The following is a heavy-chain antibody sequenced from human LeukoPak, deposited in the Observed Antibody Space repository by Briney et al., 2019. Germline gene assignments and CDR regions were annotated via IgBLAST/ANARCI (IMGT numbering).Heavy chain of an antibody. V-gene: IGHV3-23*01. CDR2: ISPSGGIT. J-gene: IGHJ1*01. CDR3: AKDDAWGRYKD. Sequence: GGSLRLSCAASGFTFSSYAMNWVRQAPGKGLEWVSGISPSGGITYYTDSVKGRFTISRDNSKNTVSLQMNSLRGDDTAVYYCAKDDAWGRYKDWGQGTLVTVSS. D-gene: IGHD3-16*01. CDR1: GFTFSSYA.